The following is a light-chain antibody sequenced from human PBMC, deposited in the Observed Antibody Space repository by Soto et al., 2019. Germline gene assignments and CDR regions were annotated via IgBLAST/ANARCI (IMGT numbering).Light chain of an antibody. CDR2: DAS. CDR1: QTISSW. Sequence: DIQMTQSPSTLSGSVGDRVTITCRASQTISSWLAWYQQKPGKAPKLLIFDASSLESGVPSRFSGSGSGTEFTLTISSLQPDDFATYCCQQYNSHPYTFGQGTKLEIK. V-gene: IGKV1-5*01. J-gene: IGKJ2*01. CDR3: QQYNSHPYT.